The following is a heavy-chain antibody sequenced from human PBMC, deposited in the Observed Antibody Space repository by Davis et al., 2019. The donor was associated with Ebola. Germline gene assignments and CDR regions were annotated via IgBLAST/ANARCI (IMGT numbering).Heavy chain of an antibody. CDR1: GFTFSSYW. J-gene: IGHJ6*02. CDR3: AKSWGYDSSGYSHHYYYYGMDV. V-gene: IGHV3-30*18. Sequence: GGSLRLSCAASGFTFSSYWMSWVRQAPGKGLEWVAVISYDGSNKYYADSVKGRFTISRDNSKNTLYLQMNSLRAEDTAVYYCAKSWGYDSSGYSHHYYYYGMDVWGQGTTVTVSS. D-gene: IGHD3-22*01. CDR2: ISYDGSNK.